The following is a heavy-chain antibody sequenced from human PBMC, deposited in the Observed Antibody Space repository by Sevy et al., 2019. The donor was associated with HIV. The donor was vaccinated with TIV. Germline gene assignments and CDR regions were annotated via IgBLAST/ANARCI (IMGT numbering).Heavy chain of an antibody. V-gene: IGHV4-59*01. CDR3: ARDMGIAAAGTRGGFDY. CDR2: IYYSGST. D-gene: IGHD6-13*01. J-gene: IGHJ4*02. CDR1: GGSISSYY. Sequence: SETLSLTCTVSGGSISSYYWSWIRQPPGKGLEWIGYIYYSGSTNYNPSLKSRVTISVDTSKNQFSLKLSSVTAADTAVYYGARDMGIAAAGTRGGFDYWGQGTLVTVSS.